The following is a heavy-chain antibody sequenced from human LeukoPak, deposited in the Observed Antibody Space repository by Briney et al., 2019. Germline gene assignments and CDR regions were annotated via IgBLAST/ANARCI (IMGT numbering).Heavy chain of an antibody. J-gene: IGHJ5*02. CDR2: INHSGRT. D-gene: IGHD3-22*01. CDR1: GFSINFGHL. Sequence: PSETLPLTCDVSGFSINFGHLWGWIRQPPGKGLEWIASINHSGRTYYTPSLKSRVTISVDTLKDQFSLKVTSVTAEDTAMYFCARESSAVAHTMMRDWLDPWAEGPVVTVSS. V-gene: IGHV4-38-2*02. CDR3: ARESSAVAHTMMRDWLDP.